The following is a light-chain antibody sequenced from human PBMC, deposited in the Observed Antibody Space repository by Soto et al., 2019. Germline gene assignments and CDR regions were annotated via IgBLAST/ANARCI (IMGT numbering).Light chain of an antibody. CDR3: QQYNSYIT. J-gene: IGKJ5*01. Sequence: DIQMTQCPSTLSASVGDRVTITCRASQSISSWLAWYQQKPGKAPKLLIYDASNLETGVPSRFSGSGSGTEFTLTISSLQPDDFATYYCQQYNSYITFGQGTRLEIK. CDR1: QSISSW. V-gene: IGKV1-5*01. CDR2: DAS.